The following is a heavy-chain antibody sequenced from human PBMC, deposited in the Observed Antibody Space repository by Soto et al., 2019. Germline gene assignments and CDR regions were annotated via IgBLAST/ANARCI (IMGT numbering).Heavy chain of an antibody. CDR2: ISGSGGSGRG. Sequence: EVQLLESGGGLVQPGGSLRLSCVGSGFSFRKYAMNWVRQAPGKGLEWVSGISGSGGSGRGFYADPVKGRFTISRDNSKNTLYLEMNSLRAEDTPVYYCAKDLDDYSSAIDFWGQGTLVTVSS. CDR1: GFSFRKYA. CDR3: AKDLDDYSSAIDF. J-gene: IGHJ4*02. D-gene: IGHD4-4*01. V-gene: IGHV3-23*01.